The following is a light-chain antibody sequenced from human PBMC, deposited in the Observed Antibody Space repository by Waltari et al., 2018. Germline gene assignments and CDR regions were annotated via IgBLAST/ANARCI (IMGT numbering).Light chain of an antibody. CDR2: GAS. CDR1: QSVSSSY. V-gene: IGKV3-20*01. CDR3: QQYGSSPPYT. Sequence: EIVLTQSPGTLSLSPGERATLSCRASQSVSSSYLAWYQQIPGQAPSLLIYGASRRATVIPDRFSGSGSGTDFTITISRLEPEDFAVYYCQQYGSSPPYTFGQGTKLEIK. J-gene: IGKJ2*01.